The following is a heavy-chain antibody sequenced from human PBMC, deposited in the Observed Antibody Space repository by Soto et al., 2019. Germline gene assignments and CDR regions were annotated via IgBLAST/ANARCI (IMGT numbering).Heavy chain of an antibody. V-gene: IGHV1-18*01. Sequence: ASVKVSCKASGYTFTSYGISWARQAPGQGLEWMGWISAYNGNTNYAQKFQGRVTMTTDTSTSTAYMELRSLRSDDTAVYYCARDPRSYYYDSSGSVVDYWGQGTLVTVSA. D-gene: IGHD3-22*01. CDR2: ISAYNGNT. CDR3: ARDPRSYYYDSSGSVVDY. CDR1: GYTFTSYG. J-gene: IGHJ4*02.